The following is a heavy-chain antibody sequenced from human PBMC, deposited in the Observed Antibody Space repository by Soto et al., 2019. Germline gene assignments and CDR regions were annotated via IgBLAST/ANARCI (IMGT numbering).Heavy chain of an antibody. V-gene: IGHV3-30*18. CDR2: ISYDGSEK. CDR1: GFTFSSLG. Sequence: QVQLVESGGGVVQPGRSLRLSCAASGFTFSSLGMHWVRQAPGTGLEWVAVISYDGSEKYYADSVKGRFTISRDNSKNTLSLQMNSLRAEDTAVYYCVKERTGTWDFDYWGQGTLVTVSS. J-gene: IGHJ4*02. D-gene: IGHD1-26*01. CDR3: VKERTGTWDFDY.